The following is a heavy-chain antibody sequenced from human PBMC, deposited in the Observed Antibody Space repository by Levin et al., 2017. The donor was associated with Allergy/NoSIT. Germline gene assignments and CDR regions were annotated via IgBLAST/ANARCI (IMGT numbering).Heavy chain of an antibody. J-gene: IGHJ3*02. CDR3: ARESMSHDAFDI. CDR1: GGSISNGDYY. Sequence: SETLSLTCTVSGGSISNGDYYWNWIRQPPGKGLEWIGNINYIGNTYYNLSLSSRITISVDTSKNHFSLKLISVTAADTAIYFCARESMSHDAFDIWGQGTMVAVSS. CDR2: INYIGNT. D-gene: IGHD6-6*01. V-gene: IGHV4-30-4*01.